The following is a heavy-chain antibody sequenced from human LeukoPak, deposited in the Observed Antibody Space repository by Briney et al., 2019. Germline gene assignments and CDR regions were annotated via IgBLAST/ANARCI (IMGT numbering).Heavy chain of an antibody. J-gene: IGHJ4*02. CDR3: ARDLTSYGSGSYYNEDY. CDR2: ISGSGGST. D-gene: IGHD3-10*01. CDR1: GFTFISYA. Sequence: GGSLRLSCTASGFTFISYAMSWVRQAPGKGLEWVSAISGSGGSTYYADSVKGRFTISRDNSRNTLYLQMNSLRADDTAVYYCARDLTSYGSGSYYNEDYWGQGTLVAVSS. V-gene: IGHV3-23*01.